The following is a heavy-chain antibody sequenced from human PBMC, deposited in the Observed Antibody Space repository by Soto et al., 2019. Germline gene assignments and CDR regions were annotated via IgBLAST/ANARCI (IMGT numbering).Heavy chain of an antibody. CDR2: IYYSGST. J-gene: IGHJ4*02. Sequence: SETLSLTCAVSCYSISSSNWWGWIRQPPGKGLEWIGYIYYSGSTYYNPSLKSRVTMSVDTSKNQFSLKLSSVTAVDTAVYYCARTRPWFGELSSGYYFDYWGQGTLVTVSS. CDR1: CYSISSSNW. CDR3: ARTRPWFGELSSGYYFDY. D-gene: IGHD3-10*01. V-gene: IGHV4-28*01.